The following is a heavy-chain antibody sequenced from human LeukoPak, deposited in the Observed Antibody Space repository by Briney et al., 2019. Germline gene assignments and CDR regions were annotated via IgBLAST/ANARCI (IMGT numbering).Heavy chain of an antibody. CDR1: GFTFSSSV. V-gene: IGHV3-23*01. D-gene: IGHD6-13*01. CDR2: ISDSDYNT. Sequence: RPGGSLRLSCAASGFTFSSSVMSWVRQSPGKGLEWVSSISDSDYNTYHADSVKGRFTISRDNAKNSVYLQMISLRAEDTAVYYCARDGGSSWYGAFDIWGQGTMVTVSS. J-gene: IGHJ3*02. CDR3: ARDGGSSWYGAFDI.